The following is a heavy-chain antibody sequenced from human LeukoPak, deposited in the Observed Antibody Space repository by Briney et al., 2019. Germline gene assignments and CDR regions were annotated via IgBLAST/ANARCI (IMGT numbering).Heavy chain of an antibody. D-gene: IGHD3-22*01. CDR3: ARGWDYYDSSGPYKY. Sequence: GGSLRLSCAASGFTVSSNYMSWVRQAPGKGLEWVSVIYSGGSTYYADSVKGRFTISRDNSKNTLYLQMNSLRAEDTAVYYCARGWDYYDSSGPYKYWGQGTLVTVSS. V-gene: IGHV3-53*01. CDR2: IYSGGST. CDR1: GFTVSSNY. J-gene: IGHJ4*02.